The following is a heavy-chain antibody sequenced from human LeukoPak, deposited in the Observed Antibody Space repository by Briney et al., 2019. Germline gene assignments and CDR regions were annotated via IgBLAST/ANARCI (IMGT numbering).Heavy chain of an antibody. CDR3: AREASARASRRGWFDP. CDR1: GFTFTGYY. CDR2: INPNSGGT. J-gene: IGHJ5*02. V-gene: IGHV1-2*02. D-gene: IGHD6-25*01. Sequence: ASVKVSCKASGFTFTGYYMYWVRQAPGQALEWMGRINPNSGGTNYAEKFQGRVTMTGDTSISTAYMELRRLRSDDTAVYYCAREASARASRRGWFDPWGQGTLVTVSS.